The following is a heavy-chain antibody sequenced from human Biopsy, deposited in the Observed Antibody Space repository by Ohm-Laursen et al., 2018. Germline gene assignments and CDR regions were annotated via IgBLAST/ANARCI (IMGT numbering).Heavy chain of an antibody. Sequence: SETLSLTCIVSGGSISSYYWSWIRQPPGKGLEWIGYIYYTGRTNYNPSLKSRVTISVDTSMNHLSLRLTFVTAADTAVYYCARHAPSYSGSYWRYFDLWGRGTLVTVSS. CDR3: ARHAPSYSGSYWRYFDL. J-gene: IGHJ2*01. V-gene: IGHV4-59*08. CDR1: GGSISSYY. CDR2: IYYTGRT. D-gene: IGHD1-26*01.